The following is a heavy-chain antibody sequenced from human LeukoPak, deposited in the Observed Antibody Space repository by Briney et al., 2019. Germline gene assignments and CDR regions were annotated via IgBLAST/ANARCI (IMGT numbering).Heavy chain of an antibody. J-gene: IGHJ4*02. V-gene: IGHV3-7*05. Sequence: PGGSLRLSCAASGFTFSRYGMHWVRQAPGKGLEWVANIKQDGSEKYYVDSVKGRFTISRDNADNSLSLQMNSLRAEDTALYYCARDTGELPLGYWGQGTLVTVSS. CDR1: GFTFSRYG. CDR2: IKQDGSEK. D-gene: IGHD1-26*01. CDR3: ARDTGELPLGY.